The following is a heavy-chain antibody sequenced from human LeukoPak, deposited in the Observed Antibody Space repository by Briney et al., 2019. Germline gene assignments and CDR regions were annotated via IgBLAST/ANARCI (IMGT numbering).Heavy chain of an antibody. J-gene: IGHJ4*02. CDR3: ARGPRDFPFDY. CDR1: GFTFSSYS. Sequence: GGSLRLSCAASGFTFSSYSMNWVRQAPGKGLEWVSYISSSSSTIYYADSVKGRFTISRDNAKNSLYLQMNSLRAEDTAVYYCARGPRDFPFDYWGQGTLVTVSA. CDR2: ISSSSSTI. V-gene: IGHV3-48*01.